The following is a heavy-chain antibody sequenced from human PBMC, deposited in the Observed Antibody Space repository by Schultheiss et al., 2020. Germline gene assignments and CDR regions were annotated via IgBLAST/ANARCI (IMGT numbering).Heavy chain of an antibody. CDR2: IWYDGSNK. CDR3: ARPTTVNTNLAFDY. CDR1: GFTFSSYG. J-gene: IGHJ4*02. V-gene: IGHV3-33*01. D-gene: IGHD4-17*01. Sequence: WGSLRLSCAASGFTFSSYGMHWVRQAPGKGLEWVAVIWYDGSNKYYADSVKGRFTISRDNSKNTLYLQMNSLRAEDTAVYYCARPTTVNTNLAFDYWGQGTLVTVSS.